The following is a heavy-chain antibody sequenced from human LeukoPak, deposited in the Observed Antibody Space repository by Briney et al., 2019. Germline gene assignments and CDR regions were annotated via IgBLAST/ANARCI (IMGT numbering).Heavy chain of an antibody. Sequence: LPGGSLRLSCAASGFTFSSYAMSWVRQAPGKGLEWVSAISGSGIITYYADSVKGRFTISRDNSKNTLYLQMNSLRPEDTAVYYCAKDIPSDYYDSSGYYDYWGQGTLVTVSS. J-gene: IGHJ4*02. CDR1: GFTFSSYA. V-gene: IGHV3-23*01. CDR2: ISGSGIIT. D-gene: IGHD3-22*01. CDR3: AKDIPSDYYDSSGYYDY.